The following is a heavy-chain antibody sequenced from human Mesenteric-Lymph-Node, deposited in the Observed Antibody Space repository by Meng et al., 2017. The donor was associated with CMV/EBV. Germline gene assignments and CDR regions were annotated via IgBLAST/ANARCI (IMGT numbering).Heavy chain of an antibody. CDR2: IYHSGNT. CDR3: AREGGSEAIFGGGSMDV. D-gene: IGHD3-3*01. Sequence: GSLRLSCEASGFTFSDAWMSWVRQAPGKGLEWIGNIYHSGNTYSNPSLKSRVTISLDTSKNQFSLKLSSVTAADTAVYYCAREGGSEAIFGGGSMDVWGQGTTVTVSS. CDR1: GFTFSDAW. V-gene: IGHV4-38-2*02. J-gene: IGHJ6*02.